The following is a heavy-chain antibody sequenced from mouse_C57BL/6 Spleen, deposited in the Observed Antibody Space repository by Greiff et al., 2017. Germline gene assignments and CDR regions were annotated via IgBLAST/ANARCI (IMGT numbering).Heavy chain of an antibody. V-gene: IGHV1-72*01. D-gene: IGHD1-1*01. J-gene: IGHJ2*01. CDR3: VTTVVPSFYYFDY. CDR2: IDPNSGGT. CDR1: GYTFTSYW. Sequence: QVQLQQPGAELVKPGASVKLSCKASGYTFTSYWMHWVKQRPGRGLEWIGRIDPNSGGTKYNEKFKSKATLTVDKPSSPSYMQLSSLTSEDSAVYYCVTTVVPSFYYFDYWGQGTTLTVSS.